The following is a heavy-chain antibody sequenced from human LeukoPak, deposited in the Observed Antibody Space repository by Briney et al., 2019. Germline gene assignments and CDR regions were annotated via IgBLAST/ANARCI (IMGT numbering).Heavy chain of an antibody. CDR1: GFSLSTSGVG. D-gene: IGHD3-22*01. Sequence: SGPTLVKPTQTLTLTCTFSGFSLSTSGVGVGWIRQPPGKALEWLALIYWDDDKRYSPSLKSRLTITKDTSKNQVVLTMTNMDPVDTATYYCAHIRTGGYYDSSGYYNYWGQGTLVTVSS. V-gene: IGHV2-5*02. J-gene: IGHJ4*02. CDR2: IYWDDDK. CDR3: AHIRTGGYYDSSGYYNY.